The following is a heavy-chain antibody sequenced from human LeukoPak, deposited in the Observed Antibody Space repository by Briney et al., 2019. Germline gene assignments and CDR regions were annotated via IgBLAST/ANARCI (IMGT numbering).Heavy chain of an antibody. CDR3: ARQMATILDGILDY. Sequence: AGGSLRLSCAASGFTFSNYAIHWVRQAPGKGLEWVLVISYDGTNKYYADSVKGRFTISRGNSKNTLYLQMNSLKTEDTALYYCARQMATILDGILDYWGQGTLVTVSS. V-gene: IGHV3-30*04. CDR1: GFTFSNYA. D-gene: IGHD5-24*01. CDR2: ISYDGTNK. J-gene: IGHJ4*02.